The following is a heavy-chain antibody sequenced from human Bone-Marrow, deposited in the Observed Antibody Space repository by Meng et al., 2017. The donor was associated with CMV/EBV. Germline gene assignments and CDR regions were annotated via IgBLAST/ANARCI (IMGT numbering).Heavy chain of an antibody. Sequence: SETLSLTCSVSGGSVNSAAYYWNWIRQSPGKALEWIAYVYVSGSTKYNPSLKSRVIISMDTSKNQVSLNLRSVTAADTAVYYCATGGFYDAFDMWGQGTRDTVSS. CDR3: ATGGFYDAFDM. D-gene: IGHD3-16*01. CDR1: GGSVNSAAYY. CDR2: VYVSGST. J-gene: IGHJ3*02. V-gene: IGHV4-61*08.